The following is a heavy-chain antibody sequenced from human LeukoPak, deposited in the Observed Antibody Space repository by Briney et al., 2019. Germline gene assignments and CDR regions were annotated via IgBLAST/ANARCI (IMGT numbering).Heavy chain of an antibody. Sequence: ASVKVSCKASGYTFTGFYMHWVRQAPGQGLERMGWINPNSGGTNYAQKFQGRVTMTRDTSISTAYMELSRLRSDDTAVYYCAREHDYGDYGVPYYYYYYMDVWGKGTTVTVSS. CDR1: GYTFTGFY. CDR2: INPNSGGT. V-gene: IGHV1-2*02. J-gene: IGHJ6*03. CDR3: AREHDYGDYGVPYYYYYYMDV. D-gene: IGHD4-17*01.